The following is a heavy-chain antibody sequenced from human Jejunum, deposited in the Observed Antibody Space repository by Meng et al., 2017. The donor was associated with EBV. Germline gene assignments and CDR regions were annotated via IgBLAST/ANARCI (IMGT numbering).Heavy chain of an antibody. Sequence: ELQLCVSGGGLGQPGGSLLLSWIAHGFTFSSYAMGWVRQAPGKGLEWVSGISGSGSNTYYADSVKGRFSISRDNSKNTLSLQLSSLRADDTAVYYCAKDFYYDTRALFGHWGQGTLVTVSS. CDR3: AKDFYYDTRALFGH. CDR1: GFTFSSYA. D-gene: IGHD3-22*01. CDR2: ISGSGSNT. J-gene: IGHJ4*02. V-gene: IGHV3-23*01.